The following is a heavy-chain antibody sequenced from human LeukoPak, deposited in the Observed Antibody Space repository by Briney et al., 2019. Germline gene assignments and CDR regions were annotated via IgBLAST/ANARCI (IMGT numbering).Heavy chain of an antibody. Sequence: GGSLRLSCAASGFTFSSYAMSWVRQAPGKGLEWVSAISGSGGSTYYADSAKGRFTISRDNSKNTLYLQMNSLRAEDTAVYYCAKYYGSGSYLDYWGQGTLVTVSS. V-gene: IGHV3-23*01. J-gene: IGHJ4*02. CDR2: ISGSGGST. D-gene: IGHD3-10*01. CDR3: AKYYGSGSYLDY. CDR1: GFTFSSYA.